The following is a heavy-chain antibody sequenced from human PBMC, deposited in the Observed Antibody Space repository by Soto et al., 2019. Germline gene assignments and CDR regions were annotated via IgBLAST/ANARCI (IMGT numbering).Heavy chain of an antibody. CDR1: GFSLSTSGVG. Sequence: SGPTLVNPTQTLTLTCTFSGFSLSTSGVGVGWIRQPPGKALEWLALIYWDDDKRYSPSLKSRLTITKDTSKNQVVPTMTNMDPVDTATYYCAQTLGVTGLFDAFDIWGQGTMVTVSS. J-gene: IGHJ3*02. V-gene: IGHV2-5*02. CDR3: AQTLGVTGLFDAFDI. CDR2: IYWDDDK. D-gene: IGHD2-21*02.